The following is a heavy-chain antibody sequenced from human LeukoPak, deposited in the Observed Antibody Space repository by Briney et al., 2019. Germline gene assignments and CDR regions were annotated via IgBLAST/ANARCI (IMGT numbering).Heavy chain of an antibody. V-gene: IGHV4-39*01. CDR2: IYYSGNT. J-gene: IGHJ4*02. D-gene: IGHD3-9*01. CDR3: VRRYADIVTGYLYYFDY. CDR1: GDSISSNDYY. Sequence: SETLSLTCTVSGDSISSNDYYWGWIRQPPGKGLEWIGDIYYSGNTYYHPSLKSRLTISLCTSKDQFSLKLNSVSAADTAVYYCVRRYADIVTGYLYYFDYWGRGTLVTVSS.